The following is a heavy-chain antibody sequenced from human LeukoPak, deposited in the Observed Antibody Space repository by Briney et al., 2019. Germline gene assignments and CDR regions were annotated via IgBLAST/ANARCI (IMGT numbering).Heavy chain of an antibody. Sequence: GVSLRLSCAASGFTFGNYAMSWVRQAPGKGLEWVSAISGNGDITYYTDSVKGRFTISRDNSKNTLYLQMNSLRAEDTAIYYCAKVTGGDMITYGGLDYWGQGTLVTVSS. V-gene: IGHV3-23*01. J-gene: IGHJ4*02. CDR1: GFTFGNYA. CDR3: AKVTGGDMITYGGLDY. D-gene: IGHD3-16*01. CDR2: ISGNGDIT.